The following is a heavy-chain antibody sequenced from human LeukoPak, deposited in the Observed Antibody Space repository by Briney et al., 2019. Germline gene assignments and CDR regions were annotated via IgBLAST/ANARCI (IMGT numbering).Heavy chain of an antibody. J-gene: IGHJ6*03. Sequence: GASVKVSCKASGYTFTSYYMHWVRQATGQGLEWMGWMNPNSGNTGYAQKFQGRVTITRNTSISTAYMELSSLRSEDTAVYYCARGRGYYDILTGSGHYYYYYMDVWGKGTTVTVSS. V-gene: IGHV1-8*03. D-gene: IGHD3-9*01. CDR2: MNPNSGNT. CDR1: GYTFTSYY. CDR3: ARGRGYYDILTGSGHYYYYYMDV.